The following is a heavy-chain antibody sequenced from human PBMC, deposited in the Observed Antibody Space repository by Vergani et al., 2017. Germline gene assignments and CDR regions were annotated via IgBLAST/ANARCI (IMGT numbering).Heavy chain of an antibody. J-gene: IGHJ5*01. Sequence: DVHLAESGGGFFQPGGSLRLSCSASGFSFNSYWMHWVRQVPGKGLLWVSRIKSDGSITAYADSVKGRFTISRDNAQNTLYLQMNSLRVEDTGVYYCARARCIETCYVYNWLYSWGQGTLVTVSS. CDR3: ARARCIETCYVYNWLYS. D-gene: IGHD3-9*01. CDR2: IKSDGSIT. CDR1: GFSFNSYW. V-gene: IGHV3-74*03.